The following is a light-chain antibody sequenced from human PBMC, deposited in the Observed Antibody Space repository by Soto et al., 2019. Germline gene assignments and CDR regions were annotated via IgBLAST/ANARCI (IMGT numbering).Light chain of an antibody. CDR3: QQRGKWPST. CDR1: QSVSSY. CDR2: DSS. Sequence: EIVLTQSPATLSLSPGEIATLSCRASQSVSSYLGWYQQKPGQAPMLLIYDSSNRAAGIPARFSGSGSGTDFTLTISSLEPEDFGVYFCQQRGKWPSTFGQGTKLEIK. V-gene: IGKV3-11*01. J-gene: IGKJ2*02.